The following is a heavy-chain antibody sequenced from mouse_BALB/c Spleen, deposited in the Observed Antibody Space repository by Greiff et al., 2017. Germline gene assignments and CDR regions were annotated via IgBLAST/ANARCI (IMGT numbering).Heavy chain of an antibody. CDR1: GYSFTSYY. CDR2: IDPFNGGT. Sequence: VQLQQSGPELMKPGASVKISCKASGYSFTSYYMHWVKQSHGKSLEWIGYIDPFNGGTSYNQKFKGKATLTVDKSSSTAYMHLSSLTSEDSAVYYCAITATGAMDYWGQGTSVTVSS. V-gene: IGHV1S135*01. CDR3: AITATGAMDY. D-gene: IGHD1-2*01. J-gene: IGHJ4*01.